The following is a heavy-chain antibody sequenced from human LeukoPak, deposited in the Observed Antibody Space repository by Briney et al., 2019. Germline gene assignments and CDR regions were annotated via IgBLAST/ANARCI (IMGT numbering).Heavy chain of an antibody. Sequence: GGSLRLSCAASGFTFSDYYMSWIRQAPGKGLEWVSYISSSGSTIYYADSVKGRFTISRDNAKNSLYLQMDSLRAEDTAVYYCARDSLSGSYVDYWGQGTLVTVSS. J-gene: IGHJ4*02. V-gene: IGHV3-11*04. CDR2: ISSSGSTI. D-gene: IGHD1-26*01. CDR3: ARDSLSGSYVDY. CDR1: GFTFSDYY.